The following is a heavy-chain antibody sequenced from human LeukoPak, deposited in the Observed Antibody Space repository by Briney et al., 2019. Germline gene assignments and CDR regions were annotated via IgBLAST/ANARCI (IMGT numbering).Heavy chain of an antibody. D-gene: IGHD6-6*01. Sequence: SETLSLTCTVSVYSISSGYYWGWIRQTPGKGLEWIGSIYHSGSAYYNPSLKSRVTISVDTSKNQFSLNLRSVTAADTAVYYCTRERDNSSDYWGQGTLVTVSS. CDR1: VYSISSGYY. V-gene: IGHV4-38-2*02. J-gene: IGHJ4*02. CDR3: TRERDNSSDY. CDR2: IYHSGSA.